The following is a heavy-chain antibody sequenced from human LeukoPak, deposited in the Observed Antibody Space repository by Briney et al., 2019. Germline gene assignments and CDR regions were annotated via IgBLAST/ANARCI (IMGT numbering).Heavy chain of an antibody. CDR2: IYTSGRH. D-gene: IGHD3-10*01. J-gene: IGHJ4*02. CDR1: GGSISSYY. CDR3: ARDAYYYGSGSQVFDY. V-gene: IGHV4-4*07. Sequence: PSETQSLTCTLSGGSISSYYWSWIRQPAGKGLERLGRIYTSGRHTYHPPLKSRATTPVATSKNQFSLKLSSVTAAHTAVYYCARDAYYYGSGSQVFDYWGQGTLVTVSS.